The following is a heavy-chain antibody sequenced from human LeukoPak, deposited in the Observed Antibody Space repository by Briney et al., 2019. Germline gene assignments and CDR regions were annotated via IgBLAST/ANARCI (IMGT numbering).Heavy chain of an antibody. D-gene: IGHD3-22*01. V-gene: IGHV4-34*01. J-gene: IGHJ5*02. CDR3: ARREYYYDSSGYVNWFDP. CDR2: INHSGST. Sequence: SSETLSLTCAVYGGSFSGYYWSWIRQPPGKGLEWIGEINHSGSTNYNPSLKSRVTISVDTSKNQFSLKLSSVTAADTAVYYCARREYYYDSSGYVNWFDPWGQGTLVTVSS. CDR1: GGSFSGYY.